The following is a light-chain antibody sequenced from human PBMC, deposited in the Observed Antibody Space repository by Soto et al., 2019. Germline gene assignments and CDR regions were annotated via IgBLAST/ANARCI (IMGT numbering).Light chain of an antibody. CDR2: GAS. CDR1: QSVSSSY. J-gene: IGKJ4*01. Sequence: EIVLTQSPGTLSLSPWERATLSCRASQSVSSSYLAWYQQKPGQAPRLLIYGASSRATGIPDRFSGSGSGTDFTLTISRLEPEDFAVYYCQQYNNWPLTFGGGTKVDI. V-gene: IGKV3-20*01. CDR3: QQYNNWPLT.